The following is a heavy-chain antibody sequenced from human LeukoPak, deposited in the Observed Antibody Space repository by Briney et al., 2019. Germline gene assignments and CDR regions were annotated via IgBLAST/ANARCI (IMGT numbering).Heavy chain of an antibody. V-gene: IGHV1-69*01. Sequence: SSVNVSCKASRCTLSNYAISWVRQAPGQGLEWMGGIIPIFGTANYAQKFQGRVTINADECTSTDYMELSSLRSEDTAVYYCARGVVVPAAMVGAGFFDYWGQGTLVTVSS. J-gene: IGHJ4*02. CDR2: IIPIFGTA. D-gene: IGHD2-2*01. CDR3: ARGVVVPAAMVGAGFFDY. CDR1: RCTLSNYA.